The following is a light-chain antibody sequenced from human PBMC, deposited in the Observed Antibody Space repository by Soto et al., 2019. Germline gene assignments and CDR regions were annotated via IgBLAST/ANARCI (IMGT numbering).Light chain of an antibody. CDR3: QQRSNWPAVT. J-gene: IGKJ4*01. CDR1: QSVSSY. CDR2: DAS. V-gene: IGKV3-11*01. Sequence: EIVLTQSPATLSLSPGERATLSCRASQSVSSYLAWYQQKPGQAPRLLIYDASNRATGIPARFSGSGSGTDFTLTISSLVPEDFAVYYCQQRSNWPAVTFGGGTKVEIK.